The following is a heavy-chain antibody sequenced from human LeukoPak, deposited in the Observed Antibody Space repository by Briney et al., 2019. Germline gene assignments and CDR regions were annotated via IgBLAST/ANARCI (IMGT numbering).Heavy chain of an antibody. J-gene: IGHJ6*03. CDR2: IKQDGSEK. Sequence: GGSLRLSCAASGFTFSSYWMSWVRQAPGKGLEWVANIKQDGSEKYYVDSVKGRFTISRDNAKNSLYLQMNSLRAEDTAVYYCARTASSSWYGVWYYYYYMDVWGKGTTVTISS. CDR3: ARTASSSWYGVWYYYYYMDV. V-gene: IGHV3-7*01. CDR1: GFTFSSYW. D-gene: IGHD6-13*01.